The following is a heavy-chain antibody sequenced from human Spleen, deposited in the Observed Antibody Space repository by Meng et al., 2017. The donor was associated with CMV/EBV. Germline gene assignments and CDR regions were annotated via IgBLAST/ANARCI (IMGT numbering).Heavy chain of an antibody. D-gene: IGHD6-13*01. CDR1: GYTFTRYD. Sequence: SCKASGYTFTRYDFPWVRQAPGQGLEWMGRIIPFRDTAHSAQKFQGRVTITADSSATPAYMELSSLRSDDTAIYFCATPARSNHLDNWGQGTLVTVSS. V-gene: IGHV1-69*04. J-gene: IGHJ4*02. CDR2: IIPFRDTA. CDR3: ATPARSNHLDN.